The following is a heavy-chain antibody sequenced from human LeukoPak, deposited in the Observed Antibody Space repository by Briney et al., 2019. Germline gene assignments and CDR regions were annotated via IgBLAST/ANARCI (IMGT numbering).Heavy chain of an antibody. V-gene: IGHV1-46*01. J-gene: IGHJ3*02. CDR1: GYTFTSHY. CDR2: INPSDGST. CDR3: AREAFDAFDI. Sequence: ASVKVSCKASGYTFTSHYMHWVRQAPGQGLQWMGIINPSDGSTDYAQKFQGRVTVTRDTSTNTVYLELSSLRSEDTAVYYCAREAFDAFDIWGQGTMVTVSS.